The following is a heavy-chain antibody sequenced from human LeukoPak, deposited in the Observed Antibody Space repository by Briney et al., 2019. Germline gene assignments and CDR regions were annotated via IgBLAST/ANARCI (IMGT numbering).Heavy chain of an antibody. CDR2: IRGDWHDT. CDR3: ASDRVLGSGSLDN. D-gene: IGHD3-10*01. CDR1: GFRSSDFW. J-gene: IGHJ4*02. Sequence: GGSLRLSCTASGFRSSDFWMHWVRQAPGKGLEWVSRIRGDWHDTTYADSVKGRFTISRDNAQNTLYLQMNSLRVEDTAVYYCASDRVLGSGSLDNWGQGTLVTVSS. V-gene: IGHV3-74*01.